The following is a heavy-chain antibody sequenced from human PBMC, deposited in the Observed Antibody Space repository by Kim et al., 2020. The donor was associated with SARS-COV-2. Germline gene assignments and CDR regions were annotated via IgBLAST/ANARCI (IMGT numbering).Heavy chain of an antibody. J-gene: IGHJ6*02. V-gene: IGHV1-69*13. CDR3: ASRGNEEQWLVNPYYYYGMDV. D-gene: IGHD6-19*01. Sequence: SVKVSCKASGGTFSSYAISWVRQAPGQGLEWMGGIIPIFGTANYAQKFQGRVTITADESTSTAYMELSSLRSEDTAVYYCASRGNEEQWLVNPYYYYGMDVWGQGTTVTVSS. CDR1: GGTFSSYA. CDR2: IIPIFGTA.